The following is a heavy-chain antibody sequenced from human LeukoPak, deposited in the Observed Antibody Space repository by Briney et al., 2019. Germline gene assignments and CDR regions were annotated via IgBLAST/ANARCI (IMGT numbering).Heavy chain of an antibody. D-gene: IGHD3-22*01. CDR1: GGSISSSSYY. CDR2: IYYSGGT. J-gene: IGHJ3*02. Sequence: PSETLSLTCTVSGGSISSSSYYWGWIRQPPGKGLEWIGSIYYSGGTYYNPSLKSRVTISVDTSKNQFSLKLSSVTAADTAVYYCASPYYYDSSGHWSFDIWGQGTMVTVSS. CDR3: ASPYYYDSSGHWSFDI. V-gene: IGHV4-39*01.